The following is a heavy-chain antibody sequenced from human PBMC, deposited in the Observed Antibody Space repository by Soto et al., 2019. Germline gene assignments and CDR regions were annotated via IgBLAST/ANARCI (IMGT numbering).Heavy chain of an antibody. J-gene: IGHJ4*02. D-gene: IGHD1-26*01. Sequence: EVQLVESGGGLVQPGESLTLSCAVSGITFSDHYMEWVRQAPGKGLEWVARSRNKAKSYSTDFAASVKGRFTISRDESKNSLYLQMNSLKTEDTAVYYCSILEGAWCQGTLVTVSS. CDR3: SILEGA. V-gene: IGHV3-72*01. CDR1: GITFSDHY. CDR2: SRNKAKSYST.